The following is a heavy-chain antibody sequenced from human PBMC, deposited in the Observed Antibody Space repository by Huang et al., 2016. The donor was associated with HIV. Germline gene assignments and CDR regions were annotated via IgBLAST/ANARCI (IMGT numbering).Heavy chain of an antibody. CDR3: ARLPGSITMIRGVITDPY. V-gene: IGHV4-39*02. CDR2: IYYRRST. Sequence: QLQLQESGPGLVKPSETLSLTCSVPGGSIRSEHYYWGWIRQPPGKGLGWIGSIYYRRSTYYPPSLKRRVTITVDTSKNPFSLGMRSVTAADTAVYYCARLPGSITMIRGVITDPYWGQGTLVTVSS. D-gene: IGHD3-10*01. J-gene: IGHJ4*02. CDR1: GGSIRSEHYY.